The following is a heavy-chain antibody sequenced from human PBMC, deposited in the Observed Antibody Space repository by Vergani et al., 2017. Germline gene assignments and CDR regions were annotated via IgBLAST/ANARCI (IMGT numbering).Heavy chain of an antibody. CDR2: LRYDGTTK. CDR3: VKDRGASIGFDD. J-gene: IGHJ4*02. CDR1: GFSFGSYG. D-gene: IGHD2-2*01. Sequence: QVHLVESGGGVVQPGGSLRLSCAASGFSFGSYGMHWVRVRQAPGKGLEWLAYLRYDGTTKQYADSVKGRFTISRDNSKNTLYLQMDSLRPEDTAMFYCVKDRGASIGFDDWGQGTQVTVSS. V-gene: IGHV3-30*02.